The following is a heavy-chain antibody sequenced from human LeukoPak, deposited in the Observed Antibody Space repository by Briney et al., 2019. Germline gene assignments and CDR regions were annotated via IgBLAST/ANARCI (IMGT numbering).Heavy chain of an antibody. CDR3: ARERSSWHTYGMDV. CDR2: IWFDGSNK. V-gene: IGHV3-33*01. CDR1: GFTFSGYG. J-gene: IGHJ6*02. D-gene: IGHD6-13*01. Sequence: GRSLRLSCAASGFTFSGYGMHWVRQAPGKGLEGVAVIWFDGSNKYYADSVKGRFTISRDNSKNTLYLQMNSLRAEDTAVYYCARERSSWHTYGMDVWGQGTTVTVSS.